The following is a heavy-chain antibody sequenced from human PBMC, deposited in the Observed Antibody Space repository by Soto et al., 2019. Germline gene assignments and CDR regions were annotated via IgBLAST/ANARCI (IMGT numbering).Heavy chain of an antibody. D-gene: IGHD2-2*01. V-gene: IGHV2-5*02. CDR2: IYWDDDK. Sequence: GLDLEWLALIYWDDDKRYSPSLKSRLTITKDTSKNQVVLTMTNMDPVDTATYYCAHRSHCSSTSCYYEWFDPWGQGTLVTVSS. J-gene: IGHJ5*02. CDR3: AHRSHCSSTSCYYEWFDP.